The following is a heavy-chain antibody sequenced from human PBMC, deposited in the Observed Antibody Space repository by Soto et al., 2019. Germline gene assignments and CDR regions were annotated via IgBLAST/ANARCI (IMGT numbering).Heavy chain of an antibody. D-gene: IGHD5-12*01. Sequence: SETLSLTCTVSGGSISSYYWSWIRQPPGKGLEWIGYIYYSGSTNYSPSFQGHVTISADKSISTAYLQWSSLKASDTAMYYCARLSGSGYVGHWGQGTLVTVSS. J-gene: IGHJ5*02. CDR3: ARLSGSGYVGH. CDR2: IYYSGST. V-gene: IGHV4-59*12. CDR1: GGSISSYY.